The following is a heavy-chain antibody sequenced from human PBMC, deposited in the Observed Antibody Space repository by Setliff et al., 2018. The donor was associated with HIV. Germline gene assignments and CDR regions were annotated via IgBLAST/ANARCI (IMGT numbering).Heavy chain of an antibody. CDR3: ASSRSLFGEEYFHH. CDR1: GGSISSGGFY. J-gene: IGHJ1*01. D-gene: IGHD3-10*02. CDR2: IYYSGST. V-gene: IGHV4-31*03. Sequence: SETLSLTCTVSGGSISSGGFYWTWIRQHPGKGLEWIGYIYYSGSTYYNPSLKSRLTISLDTSKNQFSLKLRSVTAADTAVYYCASSRSLFGEEYFHHWGQGTLVTVSS.